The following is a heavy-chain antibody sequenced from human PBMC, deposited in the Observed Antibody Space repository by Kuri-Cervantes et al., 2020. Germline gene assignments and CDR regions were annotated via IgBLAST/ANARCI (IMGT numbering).Heavy chain of an antibody. V-gene: IGHV1-2*02. J-gene: IGHJ4*02. CDR1: GYTFTGYY. D-gene: IGHD5-24*01. Sequence: ASVKVSCKASGYTFTGYYMHWVRQAPGQGLEWMGWINPNSGGTNYAQKFQGRVTMTRDTSISTAYMELSRLRSDDTAVYYCAREGGYNRGDLGNYWGQGTLVTVSS. CDR2: INPNSGGT. CDR3: AREGGYNRGDLGNY.